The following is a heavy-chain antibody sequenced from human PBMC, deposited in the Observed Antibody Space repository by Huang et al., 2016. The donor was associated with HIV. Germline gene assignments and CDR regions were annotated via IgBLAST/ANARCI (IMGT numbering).Heavy chain of an antibody. Sequence: EVQLVESGGGLVKPGGSLRLSCVASGFTFPNYGMNWVRQAQGKGLEWVSAIGSSSSYIYYADSVKGRFTISRDDAKNALYLQMNSLRAEDTAVYYCARPQGDKVRGIIRSYYYYYGMDVWGRGTTVTVSS. CDR1: GFTFPNYG. V-gene: IGHV3-21*06. J-gene: IGHJ6*02. CDR3: ARPQGDKVRGIIRSYYYYYGMDV. D-gene: IGHD3-10*01. CDR2: IGSSSSYI.